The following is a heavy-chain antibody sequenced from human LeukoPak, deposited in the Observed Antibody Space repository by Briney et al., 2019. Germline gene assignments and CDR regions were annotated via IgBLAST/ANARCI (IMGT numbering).Heavy chain of an antibody. CDR2: IYYSGST. D-gene: IGHD3-10*01. J-gene: IGHJ6*03. CDR3: ARTAYYYGSGSYYKWSRYYYYYMDV. V-gene: IGHV4-59*01. CDR1: GGSISSYY. Sequence: SETLSLTCTVSGGSISSYYWSWIRQPPGKGLEWNGYIYYSGSTNYNPSLKSRVTISVDTSKNQFSLKLSSVTAADTAVYYCARTAYYYGSGSYYKWSRYYYYYMDVWGKGTTVTVSS.